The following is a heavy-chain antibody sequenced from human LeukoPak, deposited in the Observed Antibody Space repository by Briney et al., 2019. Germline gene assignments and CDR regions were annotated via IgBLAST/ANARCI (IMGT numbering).Heavy chain of an antibody. D-gene: IGHD6-19*01. V-gene: IGHV3-7*01. CDR2: IKQDGSEK. J-gene: IGHJ4*02. CDR3: ARDTSGGWYGLIDY. Sequence: PGGSLRLSCAASGFTFSSYAMSWVRQAPGKGLEWVANIKQDGSEKYYVDPVKGRFTISRDNAKNSLYLQMNSLRAEDTAVYYCARDTSGGWYGLIDYWGQGTPVTVSS. CDR1: GFTFSSYA.